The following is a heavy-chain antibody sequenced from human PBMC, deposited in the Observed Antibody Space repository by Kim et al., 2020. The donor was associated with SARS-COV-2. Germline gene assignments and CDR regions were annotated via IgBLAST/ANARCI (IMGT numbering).Heavy chain of an antibody. D-gene: IGHD2-15*01. CDR3: TKGITPGGADV. Sequence: GDADPVKGRITIARDNAKNYLYLQMNSLRPEDSAFYDCTKGITPGGADVWGQGTTVTVSS. V-gene: IGHV3-9*01. J-gene: IGHJ6*02.